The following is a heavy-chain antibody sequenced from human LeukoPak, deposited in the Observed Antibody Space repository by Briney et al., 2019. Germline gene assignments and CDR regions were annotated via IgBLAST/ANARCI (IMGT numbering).Heavy chain of an antibody. D-gene: IGHD3-22*01. Sequence: PSETLSLTCGVSGGAIISYYWSWIRQPAGKGPEWIGRIYPTGNTDYNPSLKTRVTMSTDLSKKQFSLRLRSVTAADTAVYYCARLKFYDSTGYSPGYYMGVWGKGTAVTVSS. CDR3: ARLKFYDSTGYSPGYYMGV. CDR1: GGAIISYY. V-gene: IGHV4-4*07. CDR2: IYPTGNT. J-gene: IGHJ6*03.